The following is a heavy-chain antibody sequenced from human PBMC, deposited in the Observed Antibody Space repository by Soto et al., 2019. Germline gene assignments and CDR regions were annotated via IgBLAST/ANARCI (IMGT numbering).Heavy chain of an antibody. CDR1: GFTFSSCA. D-gene: IGHD5-12*01. V-gene: IGHV3-30-3*01. J-gene: IGHJ4*02. CDR2: IIYDGSDK. Sequence: QVQLVESGGGVVQPGRSLRLSCAASGFTFSSCAMHWVRQAPGKGLEWVAVIIYDGSDKYYADSVQGRFTISRDNSKNTLYLQMNSLRPEDTAVYYCAAELGNSGYGGHDYWGQGTLVTVSS. CDR3: AAELGNSGYGGHDY.